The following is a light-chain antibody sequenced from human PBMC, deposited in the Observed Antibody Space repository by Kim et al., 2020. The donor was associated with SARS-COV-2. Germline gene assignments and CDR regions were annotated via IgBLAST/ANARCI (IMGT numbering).Light chain of an antibody. V-gene: IGLV8-61*01. CDR3: VLHVGTGVWV. Sequence: GGTVTLTCGLSSGSVSTTPYPSWYQQTPGQAPRTLIYTTNTRSSGVPDRFSGSMLGNRAALTITGAQAEDESDYYCVLHVGTGVWVFGGGTQLTVL. CDR1: SGSVSTTPY. J-gene: IGLJ3*02. CDR2: TTN.